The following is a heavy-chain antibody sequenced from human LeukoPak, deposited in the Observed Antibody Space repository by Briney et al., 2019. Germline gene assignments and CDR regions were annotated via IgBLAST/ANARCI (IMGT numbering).Heavy chain of an antibody. Sequence: GGSLRLSCAASGFTVSSKYMSWVRQAPGKGLEWVSLISGGGSTYYADSMKGRFTISRDNSKNTLYLQMNSLRAEDTAVYYCARVPGAYYDAFDIWGQGTMVTVSS. CDR3: ARVPGAYYDAFDI. D-gene: IGHD3-10*01. J-gene: IGHJ3*02. CDR2: ISGGGST. V-gene: IGHV3-66*01. CDR1: GFTVSSKY.